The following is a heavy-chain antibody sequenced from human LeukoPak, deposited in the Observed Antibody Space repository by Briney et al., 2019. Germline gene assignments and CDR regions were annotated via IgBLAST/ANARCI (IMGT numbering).Heavy chain of an antibody. D-gene: IGHD3-10*01. CDR2: INHSGST. CDR1: GGSISSGGYY. V-gene: IGHV4-39*07. CDR3: ARGLLGSYGSGSQRHYGMDV. Sequence: SETLSLTCTVSGGSISSGGYYWSWIRQPPGKGLEWIGEINHSGSTNYNPSLKSRVTISVDTSKNQFSLKLSSVTAADTAVYYCARGLLGSYGSGSQRHYGMDVWGQGTTVTVSS. J-gene: IGHJ6*02.